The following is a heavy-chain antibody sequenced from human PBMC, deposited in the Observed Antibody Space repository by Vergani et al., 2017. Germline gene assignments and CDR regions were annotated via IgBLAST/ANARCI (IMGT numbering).Heavy chain of an antibody. Sequence: QVQVVQSGAEVKKSGASVKVSCKTSGYTFSNYYMHWVRQAPGQGLEWMGIINPSGGHTNYAQKFQGRVTMTRDTSTSTVYMELSSLRSEDTAIYYCARGDCSSTSCPFDYWGQGTLVTVSS. CDR1: GYTFSNYY. D-gene: IGHD2-2*01. CDR2: INPSGGHT. J-gene: IGHJ4*02. CDR3: ARGDCSSTSCPFDY. V-gene: IGHV1-46*01.